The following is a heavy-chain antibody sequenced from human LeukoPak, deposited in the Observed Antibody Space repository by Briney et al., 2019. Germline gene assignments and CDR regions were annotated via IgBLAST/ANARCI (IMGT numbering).Heavy chain of an antibody. J-gene: IGHJ4*02. Sequence: SETLSLTCTVSGGSISNYYWSWIRQPPGKGLEWIGYISYSGSTNYNLSLKSRVTISVDTSKNQFSLKLSSVTAADTAVYYCARHAMGSSWYYDYWGQGTLVTVSS. CDR3: ARHAMGSSWYYDY. D-gene: IGHD6-13*01. CDR1: GGSISNYY. V-gene: IGHV4-59*08. CDR2: ISYSGST.